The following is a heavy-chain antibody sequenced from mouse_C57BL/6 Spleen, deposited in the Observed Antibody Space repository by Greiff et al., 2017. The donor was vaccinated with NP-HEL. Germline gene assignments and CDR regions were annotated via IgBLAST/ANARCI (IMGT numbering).Heavy chain of an antibody. J-gene: IGHJ2*01. CDR1: GYTFTSYW. D-gene: IGHD1-1*01. CDR3: ARGVVWDY. V-gene: IGHV1-52*01. CDR2: IDPSDSET. Sequence: VQLQQPGAELVRPGSSVKLSCKASGYTFTSYWMHWVKQRPIQGLEWIGNIDPSDSETHYNQKFKDKATVTVDKSSSTAYMQLSSLTSEDSAVYYCARGVVWDYWGQGTTLTVSS.